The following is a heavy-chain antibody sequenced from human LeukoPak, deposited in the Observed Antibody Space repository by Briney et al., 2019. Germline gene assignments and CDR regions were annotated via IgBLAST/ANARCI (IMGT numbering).Heavy chain of an antibody. D-gene: IGHD2-15*01. V-gene: IGHV3-66*02. CDR2: IYSGGST. CDR1: GFTVSSNY. CDR3: AKDDVPRDIVVVVAATPDY. J-gene: IGHJ4*02. Sequence: GGSLRLSCAASGFTVSSNYMSWVRQAPGKGLEWVSVIYSGGSTYYADSVKGRFTISRDNSKNTLYLQMNSLRAEDTAVYYCAKDDVPRDIVVVVAATPDYWGQGTLVTVSS.